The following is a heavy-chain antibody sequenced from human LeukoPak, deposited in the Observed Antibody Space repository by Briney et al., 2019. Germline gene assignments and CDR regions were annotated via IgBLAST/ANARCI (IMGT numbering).Heavy chain of an antibody. CDR3: ARHDSSGYYLFDY. D-gene: IGHD3-22*01. CDR2: IYYSGST. Sequence: SETLSLTCTVSGGSISSYYWSWIRQPPGKGLEWIGYIYYSGSTNYNPSLKSRVTISVDTSKNQFCLKLSSVTAADTAVYYCARHDSSGYYLFDYWGQGTLVTVSS. CDR1: GGSISSYY. J-gene: IGHJ4*02. V-gene: IGHV4-59*08.